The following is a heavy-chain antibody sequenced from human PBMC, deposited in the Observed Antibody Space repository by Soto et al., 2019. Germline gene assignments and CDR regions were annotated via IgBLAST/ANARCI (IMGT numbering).Heavy chain of an antibody. CDR3: ARTGSGYNSNYFDY. J-gene: IGHJ4*02. CDR2: IFSNDEK. Sequence: PTLVNPTETLTLTCTVSGFSLSNARMGVSWIRQPPGKALEWLAHIFSNDEKSYSTSLKSRLTISKDTSKSQVVLTMTNMDPVDTATYYCARTGSGYNSNYFDYWGQGTLVTVSS. D-gene: IGHD5-12*01. V-gene: IGHV2-26*01. CDR1: GFSLSNARMG.